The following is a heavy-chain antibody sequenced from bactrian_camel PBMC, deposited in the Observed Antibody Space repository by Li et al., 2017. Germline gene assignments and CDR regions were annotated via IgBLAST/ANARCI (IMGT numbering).Heavy chain of an antibody. CDR1: EITSNNYY. CDR3: AKTGDGGSWGEYDF. Sequence: VQLVESGGGLVQPGGSLKLSCKTSEITSNNYYISWVRQVPGKGLEWVSSISGGSSTYYANSVRGRFTIARDNTKNTVYLQMLSLKSEDTALYYCAKTGDGGSWGEYDFWGQGTQVTVS. D-gene: IGHD6*01. V-gene: IGHV3-2*01. CDR2: ISGGSST. J-gene: IGHJ4*01.